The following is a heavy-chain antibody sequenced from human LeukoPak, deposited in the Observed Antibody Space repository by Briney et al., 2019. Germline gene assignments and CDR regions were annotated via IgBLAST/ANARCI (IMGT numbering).Heavy chain of an antibody. D-gene: IGHD2-2*02. CDR1: GYTFTSYY. J-gene: IGHJ3*02. CDR2: INPSGGGT. V-gene: IGHV1-46*01. CDR3: ARDQCSSTSCYNRDAFDI. Sequence: ASVKVSCKASGYTFTSYYMYWVRQAPGQGLEWMGIINPSGGGTRYAQKFQGRVTMTRDTSTSTVYMELSSLRSEDTAVYYCARDQCSSTSCYNRDAFDIWGQGTMVTVSS.